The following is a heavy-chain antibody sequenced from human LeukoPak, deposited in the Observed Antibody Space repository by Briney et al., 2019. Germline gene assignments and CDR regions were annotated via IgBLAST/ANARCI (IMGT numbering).Heavy chain of an antibody. CDR1: CGSISGYY. J-gene: IGHJ4*02. CDR2: IYYTTPT. Sequence: SEPLSFTCTVSCGSISGYYWSWVGQPPAKQLQWIGYIYYTTPTNYNPSLASRVTMSLDMSKTQFSLQLSSATAADTAIYYCARRIAVRPYYIDAWGQRTLVTVSS. CDR3: ARRIAVRPYYIDA. D-gene: IGHD6-6*01. V-gene: IGHV4-59*01.